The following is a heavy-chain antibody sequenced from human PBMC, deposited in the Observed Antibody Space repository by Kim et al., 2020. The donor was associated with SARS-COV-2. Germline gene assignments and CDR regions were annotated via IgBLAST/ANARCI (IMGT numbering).Heavy chain of an antibody. CDR1: GYTFTGYY. V-gene: IGHV1-2*06. Sequence: ASVKVSCKASGYTFTGYYMHWVRQAPGQGLEWMGRINPNSGGTNYAQKFQGRVTMTRDTSISTAYMELSRLRSDDTAVYYCARDPVTYCGGDCTYGMDVWGQGTTVTVSS. CDR2: INPNSGGT. J-gene: IGHJ6*02. D-gene: IGHD2-21*02. CDR3: ARDPVTYCGGDCTYGMDV.